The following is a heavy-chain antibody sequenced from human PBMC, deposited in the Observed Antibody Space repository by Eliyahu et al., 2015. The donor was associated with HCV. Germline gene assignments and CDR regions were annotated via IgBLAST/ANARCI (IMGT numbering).Heavy chain of an antibody. J-gene: IGHJ5*02. CDR2: IYYRGST. CDR1: GGSIXSSSYY. V-gene: IGHV4-39*01. Sequence: QLQLQESGPGLVKPSETLSLTCTVSGGSIXSSSYYWGWXRQPPGKGLEWIGSIYYRGSTYYNPSLKSRVTISVDTSKNQFSLKLSSVTAADTAVYYCARQVYYYGSGSPGWFDPWGQGTLVTVSS. CDR3: ARQVYYYGSGSPGWFDP. D-gene: IGHD3-10*01.